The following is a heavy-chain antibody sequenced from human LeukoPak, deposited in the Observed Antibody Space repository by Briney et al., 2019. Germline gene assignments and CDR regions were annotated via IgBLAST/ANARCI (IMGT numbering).Heavy chain of an antibody. V-gene: IGHV3-30-3*01. J-gene: IGHJ5*02. D-gene: IGHD1-14*01. CDR2: MSYDGSNE. Sequence: PGGSLRLSCAASGFTFSNYWMHWVRQAPGKGLEWVAVMSYDGSNEYYADSVKGRFTISRDSSKNTLYLQMNSLRAEDTAVYYCARSEVRNWFDPWGQGTLVTVSS. CDR1: GFTFSNYW. CDR3: ARSEVRNWFDP.